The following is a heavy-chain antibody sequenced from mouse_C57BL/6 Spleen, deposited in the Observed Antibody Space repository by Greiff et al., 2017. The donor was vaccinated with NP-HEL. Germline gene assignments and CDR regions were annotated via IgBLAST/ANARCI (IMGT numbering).Heavy chain of an antibody. J-gene: IGHJ2*01. CDR3: ARRPRDGGYFDY. CDR1: GYTFTDLT. D-gene: IGHD3-3*01. CDR2: IHPRDGST. Sequence: QVQLQQSDAELVKPGASVKISCKVSGYTFTDLTIHWMKQRHEQGLEWIGYIHPRDGSTKYNEKFKGKATLTADKSSSTAYMQLNRLTSEDSAVYFWARRPRDGGYFDYWGQGTTRTVSS. V-gene: IGHV1-78*01.